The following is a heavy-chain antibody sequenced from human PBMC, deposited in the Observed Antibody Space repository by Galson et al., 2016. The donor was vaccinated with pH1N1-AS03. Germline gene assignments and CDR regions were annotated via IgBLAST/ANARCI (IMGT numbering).Heavy chain of an antibody. D-gene: IGHD2/OR15-2a*01. Sequence: SVKVSCKASGYIFTGFYVHWVRQAPGQGLEWMGWINPNNGVTNYSQKFRAWVTMTGDTSISTAYLGLYGLKSDDTAVYYCAGDPRGPCSSATCATTYYFGMDVWGQGTTVIVSS. CDR3: AGDPRGPCSSATCATTYYFGMDV. CDR2: INPNNGVT. J-gene: IGHJ6*02. CDR1: GYIFTGFY. V-gene: IGHV1-2*04.